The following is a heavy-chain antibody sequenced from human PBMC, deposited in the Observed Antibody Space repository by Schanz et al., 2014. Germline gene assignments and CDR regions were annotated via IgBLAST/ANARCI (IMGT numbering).Heavy chain of an antibody. CDR2: ISDSGGST. J-gene: IGHJ6*02. V-gene: IGHV3-11*06. Sequence: QVQLADSGGGLAKPGGSLRLSCAASGFTFSDYYMTWIRQAPGKGLEWVSDISDSGGSTHYADSVQGRFTIARDNGKKSLYLQKNSLRAEDAAVYYCARDQWYSRSSRVRCYYNGMDDWGQGTTVTVSS. D-gene: IGHD6-6*01. CDR1: GFTFSDYY. CDR3: ARDQWYSRSSRVRCYYNGMDD.